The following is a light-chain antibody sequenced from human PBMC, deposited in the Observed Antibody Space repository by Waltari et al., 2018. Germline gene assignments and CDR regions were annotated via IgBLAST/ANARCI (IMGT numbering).Light chain of an antibody. CDR2: EVN. Sequence: QSALTQPPSVSGSPGQSVTIFCSGTGSDIGSYDRVSWYQQPPGTAPRLMIYEVNNRPSGGPDRFSGSKSGNAASLPIAGLQAEDEADYYCSSYTTDTTQVFGTGTKVTVL. V-gene: IGLV2-18*02. CDR1: GSDIGSYDR. J-gene: IGLJ1*01. CDR3: SSYTTDTTQV.